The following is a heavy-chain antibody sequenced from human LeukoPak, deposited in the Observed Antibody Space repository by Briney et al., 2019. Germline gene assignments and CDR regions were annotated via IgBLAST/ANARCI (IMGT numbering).Heavy chain of an antibody. J-gene: IGHJ4*02. CDR3: ARDYYKNFDY. CDR2: ISNTSSYI. Sequence: AGSLTLSCAASGVTFSSYTMNWVRQAPGKGVEWVSAISNTSSYIYYADSVNGRSTISSDNAKNPLYLQMYSLRAEDTAVYYCARDYYKNFDYWGQGTLVTVSS. D-gene: IGHD3-22*01. CDR1: GVTFSSYT. V-gene: IGHV3-21*01.